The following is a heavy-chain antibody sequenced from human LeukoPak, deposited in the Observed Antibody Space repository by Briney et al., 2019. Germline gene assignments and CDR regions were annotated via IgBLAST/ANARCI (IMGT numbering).Heavy chain of an antibody. CDR1: GFTFSSYA. CDR2: ISGSGGST. J-gene: IGHJ3*02. V-gene: IGHV3-23*01. D-gene: IGHD3-9*01. Sequence: PGGSLRLSCAASGFTFSSYAMSWVRQAPGKGLEWVSAISGSGGSTYYADSVKGRFTISRDNSKNTLYLQMNSLRAEDTAVYYCAKDYSILRYFDWLSGGDAFDIQGQGTMVTVSS. CDR3: AKDYSILRYFDWLSGGDAFDI.